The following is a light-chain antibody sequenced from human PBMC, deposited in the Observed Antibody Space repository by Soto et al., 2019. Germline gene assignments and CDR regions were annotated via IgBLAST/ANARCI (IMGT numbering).Light chain of an antibody. J-gene: IGKJ4*01. CDR2: GAA. CDR1: QTLTSNY. V-gene: IGKV3-20*01. CDR3: QQYSDSVLT. Sequence: EIVLTQSPATLSLSPGERATLSCRASQTLTSNYLAWYQQKPGQAPRLLIHGAASRATGIPDRFSGGGSGTDFTLTISRREPEEFAVYYCQQYSDSVLTFGGGTKVESK.